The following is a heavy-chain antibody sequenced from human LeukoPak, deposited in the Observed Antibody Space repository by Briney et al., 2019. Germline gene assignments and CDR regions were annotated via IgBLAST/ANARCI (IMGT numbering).Heavy chain of an antibody. V-gene: IGHV3-20*04. D-gene: IGHD4-11*01. Sequence: GGSLRLSCAASGFTFDDYGMSWVRQAPGKGLEWVSGINWNGGSTGYADSVKGRFTISRDNAKNSLYLQMNSLRAEDTAVYYCARVAQGATTENYYYYYMDVWGKGTTVTVYS. CDR3: ARVAQGATTENYYYYYMDV. J-gene: IGHJ6*03. CDR1: GFTFDDYG. CDR2: INWNGGST.